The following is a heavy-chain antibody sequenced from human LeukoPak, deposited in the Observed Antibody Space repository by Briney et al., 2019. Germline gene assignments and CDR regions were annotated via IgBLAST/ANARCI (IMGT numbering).Heavy chain of an antibody. V-gene: IGHV3-23*01. CDR3: AKVQGIQLWFRAFDI. CDR2: ISGSGGST. D-gene: IGHD5-18*01. J-gene: IGHJ3*02. Sequence: PGGSLRLSCAASGFTFSSYAMSWVRQAPGKGLEWVPAISGSGGSTYYADSVKGRFTISRDNSKNTLYLQMNSLRAEDTAVYYCAKVQGIQLWFRAFDIWGQGTMVTVSS. CDR1: GFTFSSYA.